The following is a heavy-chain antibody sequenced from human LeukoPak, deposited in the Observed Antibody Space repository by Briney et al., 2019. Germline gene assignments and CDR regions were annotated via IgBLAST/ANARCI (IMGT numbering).Heavy chain of an antibody. D-gene: IGHD3-22*01. J-gene: IGHJ1*01. V-gene: IGHV4-4*08. CDR1: GASISRSY. CDR3: AREVFKSSPHYDSQ. CDR2: IYSAKIT. Sequence: SETLSPTCTVSGASISRSYWSWIRQFPGKRLEWIGYIYSAKITIYNPSLNSRATISADTSNNRVSLHLTSVTAADTAVYFCAREVFKSSPHYDSQWGQGTLVTVSS.